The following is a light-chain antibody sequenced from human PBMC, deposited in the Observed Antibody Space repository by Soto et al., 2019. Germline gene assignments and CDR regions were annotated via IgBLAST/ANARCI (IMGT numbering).Light chain of an antibody. Sequence: DIVMTQSPDSLAVSLGERATINCKSSQSVLYSSNNKNYLAWYQQKPGQPPKLLIYWASTRESGVPDRFCGGGSGADFTLTISRRQAEDVAVYYCQQYYRPWTFGLGTKVEIK. V-gene: IGKV4-1*01. CDR2: WAS. CDR1: QSVLYSSNNKNY. CDR3: QQYYRPWT. J-gene: IGKJ1*01.